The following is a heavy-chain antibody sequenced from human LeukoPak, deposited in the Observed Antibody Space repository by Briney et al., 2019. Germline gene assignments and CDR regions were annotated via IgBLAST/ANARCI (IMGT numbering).Heavy chain of an antibody. CDR2: ISSSSSYI. CDR3: ARVLSYADYYYMDV. J-gene: IGHJ6*03. CDR1: GFTFSSYS. D-gene: IGHD3-16*02. V-gene: IGHV3-21*01. Sequence: GGSLRLSCAASGFTFSSYSMNWVRQAPGKGLEWFSSISSSSSYIYYADSVKGRFTISRDNAKNSLYLQMNSLRAEDTAVYYCARVLSYADYYYMDVWGKGTTVTVSS.